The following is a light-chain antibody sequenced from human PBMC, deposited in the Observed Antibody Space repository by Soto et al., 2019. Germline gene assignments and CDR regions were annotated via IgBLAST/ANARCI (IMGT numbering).Light chain of an antibody. CDR1: SSNIGAGYD. J-gene: IGLJ1*01. CDR3: QSYDSSLSGYV. CDR2: VNS. Sequence: PSVSGAPGQRVTISCTGSSSNIGAGYDVHWYQQLPGTAPKVLIYVNSNRPSGVPDRFSGSKSGTSASLAITGLQAEDEADYYCQSYDSSLSGYVFGTGTKLTVL. V-gene: IGLV1-40*01.